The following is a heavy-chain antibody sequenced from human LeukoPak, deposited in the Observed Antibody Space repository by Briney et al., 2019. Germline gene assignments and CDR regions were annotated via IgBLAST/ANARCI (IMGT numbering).Heavy chain of an antibody. CDR2: INRSGST. Sequence: SETLSLTCAVYGGSFSGYYWSWIPQSPGKGLEWIGEINRSGSTNYNPSLKSRVTISVDTSKNQFSLKLSSVTAADTAVYYCARRKISYAFDIWGQGTMVTVSS. D-gene: IGHD3-10*01. CDR1: GGSFSGYY. J-gene: IGHJ3*02. CDR3: ARRKISYAFDI. V-gene: IGHV4-34*01.